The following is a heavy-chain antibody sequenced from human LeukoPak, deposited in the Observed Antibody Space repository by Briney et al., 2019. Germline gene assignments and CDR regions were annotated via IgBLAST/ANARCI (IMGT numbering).Heavy chain of an antibody. D-gene: IGHD3-22*01. CDR3: ARWSGDGYYYDSSGYYRFDY. V-gene: IGHV4-30-4*01. CDR1: GVSISSGDYY. Sequence: SETLSLTCTVSGVSISSGDYYWSWIRQPPGKGLEWIGYIYYSGSTYYNPSLKSRVTISVDTSKNQFSLKLSSVTAADTAVYYCARWSGDGYYYDSSGYYRFDYWGQGTLVTVSS. J-gene: IGHJ4*02. CDR2: IYYSGST.